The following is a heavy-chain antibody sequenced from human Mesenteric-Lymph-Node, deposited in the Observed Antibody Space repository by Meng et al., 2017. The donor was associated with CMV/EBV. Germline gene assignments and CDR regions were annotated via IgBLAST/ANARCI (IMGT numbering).Heavy chain of an antibody. J-gene: IGHJ6*02. Sequence: GESLKISCAASGFTFSTYWMDWVRQAPGKGPVWVSRIDREGSSTDYADSVKGRFTISRDNAKNSLYLQMNSLRAEDTAVYYCARLAGTNYYYYGMDVWGQGTTVTVSS. CDR2: IDREGSST. V-gene: IGHV3-74*01. D-gene: IGHD1-7*01. CDR1: GFTFSTYW. CDR3: ARLAGTNYYYYGMDV.